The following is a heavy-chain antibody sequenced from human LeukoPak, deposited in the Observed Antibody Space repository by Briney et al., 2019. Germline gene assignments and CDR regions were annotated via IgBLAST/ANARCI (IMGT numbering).Heavy chain of an antibody. D-gene: IGHD5-18*01. CDR1: GFTVSSNY. Sequence: QPGGSLRLSCAASGFTVSSNYMSWVRQAPGKGLEWVSAISGSGGSTYYADSVKGRFTISRDNSKNTLYLQMNSLRAEDTAVYYCAKDGRGYSYGSSFDYWGQGTLVTVSS. CDR2: ISGSGGST. CDR3: AKDGRGYSYGSSFDY. J-gene: IGHJ4*02. V-gene: IGHV3-23*01.